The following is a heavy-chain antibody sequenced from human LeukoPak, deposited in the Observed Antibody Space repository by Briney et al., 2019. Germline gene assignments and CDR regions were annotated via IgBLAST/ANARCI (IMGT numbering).Heavy chain of an antibody. D-gene: IGHD3-22*01. J-gene: IGHJ4*02. CDR2: IYHSGST. Sequence: PSGALSLTCAVSGYSISSGYYWGWIRPPPGKGLEWIGSIYHSGSTYYNPSLKSRVTISVDTSKNQFSLKLSSVTAADTAVYYCARQKGYYYDSKGPYFDYWGQGTLVTVSS. CDR3: ARQKGYYYDSKGPYFDY. CDR1: GYSISSGYY. V-gene: IGHV4-38-2*01.